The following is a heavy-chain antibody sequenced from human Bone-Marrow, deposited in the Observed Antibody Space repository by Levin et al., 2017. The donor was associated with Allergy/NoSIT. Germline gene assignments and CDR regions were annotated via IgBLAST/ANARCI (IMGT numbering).Heavy chain of an antibody. J-gene: IGHJ4*02. CDR1: GFTFSDHY. CDR2: TRNKANSYTT. V-gene: IGHV3-72*01. D-gene: IGHD2-15*01. CDR3: ARAGGCSGGSCYSALDY. Sequence: PGGSLRLSCAASGFTFSDHYMDWVRQAPGKGLEWVGRTRNKANSYTTEYAASVKGRFTISRDDSKNSLYLQMNSLKTEDTAVYYCARAGGCSGGSCYSALDYWGQGTLVTVSS.